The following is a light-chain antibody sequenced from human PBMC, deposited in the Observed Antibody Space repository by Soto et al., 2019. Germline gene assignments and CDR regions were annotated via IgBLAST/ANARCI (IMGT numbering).Light chain of an antibody. CDR1: QGISND. V-gene: IGKV1-27*01. CDR3: QKYNSAPWT. Sequence: DIQLTQSPSSLSASVGDRVTLTCRASQGISNDLAWYQQKPGKVPKVLIYAASTLQSGVPSRFSGSGSGTDFTLTISSLQPEDVATYYCQKYNSAPWTFGQGTKVDI. J-gene: IGKJ1*01. CDR2: AAS.